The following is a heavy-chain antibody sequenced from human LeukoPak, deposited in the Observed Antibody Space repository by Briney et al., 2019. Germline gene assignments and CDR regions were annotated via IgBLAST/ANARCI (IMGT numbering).Heavy chain of an antibody. CDR2: IYSGGST. Sequence: PGGSLRLSCAASGFTVSSNYMTWVRQAPGKGLEWVSVIYSGGSTYYADSVKGRFTISRHNSKNTLYLQMNSLRAEDTAVYYCARGMIAARYIDAFDIWGQGTMVTVSS. V-gene: IGHV3-53*04. CDR3: ARGMIAARYIDAFDI. J-gene: IGHJ3*02. CDR1: GFTVSSNY. D-gene: IGHD6-6*01.